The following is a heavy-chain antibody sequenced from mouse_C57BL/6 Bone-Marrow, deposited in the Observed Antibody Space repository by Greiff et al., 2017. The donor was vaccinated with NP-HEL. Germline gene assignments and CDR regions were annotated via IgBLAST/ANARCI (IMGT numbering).Heavy chain of an antibody. CDR2: INPSTGGT. CDR1: GYSFTGYY. V-gene: IGHV1-42*01. CDR3: ARRNYYRAWFAY. D-gene: IGHD2-14*01. Sequence: VQLQQSGPELVKPGASVKISCKASGYSFTGYYMNWVKQSPEKSLEWIGDINPSTGGTTYNQKFKAKATLTVDKSSSTAYMQLKSLTSEDSAVYYCARRNYYRAWFAYWGQGTLVTVSA. J-gene: IGHJ3*01.